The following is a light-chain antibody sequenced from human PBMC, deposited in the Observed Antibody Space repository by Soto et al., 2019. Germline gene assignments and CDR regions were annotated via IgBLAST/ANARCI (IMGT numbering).Light chain of an antibody. CDR2: DAS. V-gene: IGKV3-11*01. CDR1: QSVNSY. CDR3: QQYDNWPLT. J-gene: IGKJ4*01. Sequence: EIVLTQSPATLSLSPGERATLSCRASQSVNSYLAWYQQKPGQPPRLLIYDASTRATGIPARFSGSGSGTDFTLTISSLQSGDFAVYYCQQYDNWPLTFGGGTKVEIK.